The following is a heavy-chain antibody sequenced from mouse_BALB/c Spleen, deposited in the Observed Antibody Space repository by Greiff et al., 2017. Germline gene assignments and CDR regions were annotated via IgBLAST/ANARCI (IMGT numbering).Heavy chain of an antibody. V-gene: IGHV1-54*01. J-gene: IGHJ3*01. D-gene: IGHD1-2*01. CDR3: ARPFTTATNWFAY. CDR2: INPGSGGT. Sequence: QVQLQQSGAELVRPGTSVKVSCKASGYAFTNYLIEWVKQRPGQGLEWIGVINPGSGGTNYNEKFKGKATLTADKSSSTAYMQLSSLTSDDSAVYFCARPFTTATNWFAYWGQGTLVTVSA. CDR1: GYAFTNYL.